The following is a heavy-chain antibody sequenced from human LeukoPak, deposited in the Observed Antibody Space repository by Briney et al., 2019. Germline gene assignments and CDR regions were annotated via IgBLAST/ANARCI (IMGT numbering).Heavy chain of an antibody. J-gene: IGHJ5*02. CDR1: GFTFSSYW. Sequence: GGSLRLSGAASGFTFSSYWMSWVRQAPGKGLEGVANIKQDGSEKYYVDSVKGRFTISRDNAKNSLYLQMNSLRAEDTAVYYCARAYRVRGAYTWFDPWGQGTLVTVSS. D-gene: IGHD3-10*01. V-gene: IGHV3-7*01. CDR3: ARAYRVRGAYTWFDP. CDR2: IKQDGSEK.